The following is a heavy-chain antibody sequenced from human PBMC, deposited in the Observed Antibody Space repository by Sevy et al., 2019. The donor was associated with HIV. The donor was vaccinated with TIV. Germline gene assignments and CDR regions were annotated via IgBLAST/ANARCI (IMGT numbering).Heavy chain of an antibody. CDR3: AKGTDFWSGYYGFRYGMDV. CDR1: GFTFSSYG. V-gene: IGHV3-30*02. J-gene: IGHJ6*02. Sequence: GGSLRLSCAASGFTFSSYGMHWVRQAPGKGLEGVAFIRYDGSNKYYADSVKGRFTISRDNSKNTLYLQMNSLRAEDTAVYYCAKGTDFWSGYYGFRYGMDVWGQGTTVTVSS. D-gene: IGHD3-3*01. CDR2: IRYDGSNK.